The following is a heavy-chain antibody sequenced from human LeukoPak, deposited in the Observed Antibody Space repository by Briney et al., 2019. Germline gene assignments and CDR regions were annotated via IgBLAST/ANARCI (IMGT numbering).Heavy chain of an antibody. CDR3: ARGIVLRYFDWLSPDAFDI. CDR2: ISSSSSYI. D-gene: IGHD3-9*01. CDR1: GFTFSSYT. J-gene: IGHJ3*02. Sequence: GGSLRLSCAASGFTFSSYTMNWVRQAPGKGLEWVSSISSSSSYIYYADSVKGRFTISRDNAKNSLYLRMNSLRAEDTAVYYCARGIVLRYFDWLSPDAFDIWGQGTMVTVSS. V-gene: IGHV3-21*01.